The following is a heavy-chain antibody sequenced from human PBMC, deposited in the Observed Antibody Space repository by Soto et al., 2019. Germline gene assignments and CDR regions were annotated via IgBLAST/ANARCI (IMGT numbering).Heavy chain of an antibody. J-gene: IGHJ4*02. CDR1: GGSISSSNW. D-gene: IGHD6-13*01. CDR3: ARTNITYSSSWQGAEYYFDY. CDR2: IYHSGST. V-gene: IGHV4-4*02. Sequence: PSETLSLTCAVSGGSISSSNWWSWVRQPPGKGLEWIGEIYHSGSTNYNPSLKSRVTISVDKSKNQFSLKLSSVTAADTAVYYCARTNITYSSSWQGAEYYFDYWGQGTLVTVSS.